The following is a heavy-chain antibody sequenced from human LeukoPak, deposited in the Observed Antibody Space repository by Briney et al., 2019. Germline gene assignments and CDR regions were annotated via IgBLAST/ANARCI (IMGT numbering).Heavy chain of an antibody. V-gene: IGHV4-59*08. Sequence: SETLSLTCNVSGGSIRSYYWSWIRQPPGKGLEWIGFISYSGSTNYNPSLKSRVTISVDTSKNQFSLKLSSVTAADTAVYYCARVPITMIVVGFDYWGQGTLVTVSS. J-gene: IGHJ4*02. CDR3: ARVPITMIVVGFDY. D-gene: IGHD3-22*01. CDR2: ISYSGST. CDR1: GGSIRSYY.